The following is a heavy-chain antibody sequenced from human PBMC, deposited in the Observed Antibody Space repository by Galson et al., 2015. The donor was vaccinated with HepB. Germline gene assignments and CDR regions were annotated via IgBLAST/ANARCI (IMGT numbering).Heavy chain of an antibody. CDR3: AKDPGVYIVGATYFDY. V-gene: IGHV3-23*01. CDR2: ISGSGGST. Sequence: SLRLSCAASGFTFSSYAMSWVRQAPGRGLEWVSAISGSGGSTYYADSVKGRFTISRDNSKNALYLQMNSLRAEDTAVYYCAKDPGVYIVGATYFDYWGQGTLVTVSS. D-gene: IGHD1-26*01. CDR1: GFTFSSYA. J-gene: IGHJ4*02.